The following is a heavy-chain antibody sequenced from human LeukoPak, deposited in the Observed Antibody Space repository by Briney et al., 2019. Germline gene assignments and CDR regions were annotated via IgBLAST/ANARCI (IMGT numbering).Heavy chain of an antibody. CDR2: INAGNGNT. CDR1: GYTFTSYA. D-gene: IGHD3-3*01. J-gene: IGHJ4*02. V-gene: IGHV1-3*01. CDR3: ARETVEWLGPGSDY. Sequence: ASVKVSCKASGYTFTSYAMHWVRQAPGQRREWMGWINAGNGNTKYSQKFQGRVTITRDTSASTAYMELSSLRSEDTAVYYCARETVEWLGPGSDYWGQGTLVTVSS.